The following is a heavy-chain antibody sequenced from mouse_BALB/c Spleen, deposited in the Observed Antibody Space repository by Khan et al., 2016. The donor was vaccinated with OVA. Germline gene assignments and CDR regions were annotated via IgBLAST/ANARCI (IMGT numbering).Heavy chain of an antibody. CDR1: GFTFTDYY. CDR2: ISNRGTTS. D-gene: IGHD1-1*02. CDR3: ARGGDGGGLAY. V-gene: IGHV5-12*02. J-gene: IGHJ3*01. Sequence: EVELVESGGGFMQPGGSLKLSCATSGFTFTDYYMYWVRQTPEKRLEWVVYISNRGTTSYYSDTVRGRFTISRDNDKNTLYLQMSRLKSDDTAIYYCARGGDGGGLAYWVQGTLVTVSA.